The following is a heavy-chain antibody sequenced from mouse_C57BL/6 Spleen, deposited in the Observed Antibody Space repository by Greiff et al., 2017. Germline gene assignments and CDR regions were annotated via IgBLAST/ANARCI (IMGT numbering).Heavy chain of an antibody. CDR3: TRVDYDYGGYAMDY. CDR1: GFTFSSYA. Sequence: EVQLVESGEGLVKPGGSLKLSCAASGFTFSSYAMSWVRQTPEKRLEWVAYISSGGDYIYYADTVKGRFTISRDNARNTLYLQMSSLKSEDTAMYYCTRVDYDYGGYAMDYWGQGTSVTVSS. V-gene: IGHV5-9-1*02. J-gene: IGHJ4*01. CDR2: ISSGGDYI. D-gene: IGHD2-4*01.